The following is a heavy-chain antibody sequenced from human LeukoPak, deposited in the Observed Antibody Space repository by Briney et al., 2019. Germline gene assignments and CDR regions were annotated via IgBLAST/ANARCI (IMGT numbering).Heavy chain of an antibody. J-gene: IGHJ3*02. Sequence: GASVKVSCKVSGYTLTELSMHWVRQAPGKGLEWMGGFDPEDGETIYAQKFQGRVTMTEDTCTDTAYMELSSLRSEDTAVYYCATYLLTMIASVVAFDIWGQGTMVTVSS. V-gene: IGHV1-24*01. D-gene: IGHD3-22*01. CDR3: ATYLLTMIASVVAFDI. CDR2: FDPEDGET. CDR1: GYTLTELS.